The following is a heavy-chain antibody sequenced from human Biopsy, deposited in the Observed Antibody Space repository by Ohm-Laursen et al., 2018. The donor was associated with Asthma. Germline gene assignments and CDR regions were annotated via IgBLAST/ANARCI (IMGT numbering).Heavy chain of an antibody. J-gene: IGHJ4*02. CDR3: AKDRVAGRSYYFDY. D-gene: IGHD6-13*01. CDR1: GFNFHNYV. CDR2: LLFYERKI. V-gene: IGHV3-30*18. Sequence: SLRLSCASSGFNFHNYVVNYVRRCLGKRLVWGAQLLFYERKINYPDSVKGRFTISRDNSKNMVYLQMNSLRPEDTAVYYCAKDRVAGRSYYFDYWGQGSLVSVSS.